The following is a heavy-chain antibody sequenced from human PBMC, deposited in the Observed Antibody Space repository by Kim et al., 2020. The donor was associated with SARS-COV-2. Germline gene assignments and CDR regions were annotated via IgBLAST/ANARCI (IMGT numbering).Heavy chain of an antibody. V-gene: IGHV4-31*03. D-gene: IGHD3-22*01. CDR3: GRSPQSWFVVTHFDY. CDR1: GGSISSGGYY. Sequence: SETLSLTCTVSGGSISSGGYYWSWIRQHPGKGLEWIGYIYYSGSTYYTPSLNRRVTISVDTSKNQFFLKLTSVTAAATALYYCGRSPQSWFVVTHFDYWG. CDR2: IYYSGST. J-gene: IGHJ4*01.